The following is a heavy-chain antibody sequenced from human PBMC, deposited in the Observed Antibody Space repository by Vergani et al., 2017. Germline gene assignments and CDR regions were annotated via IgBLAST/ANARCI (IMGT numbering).Heavy chain of an antibody. J-gene: IGHJ4*02. D-gene: IGHD1-26*01. Sequence: QVQLVQSGAEVKKPGSSVKVSCKASGGTFSSYAISWVRQAPGQGLEWMGWINPNSGGTNYAQKFQGRVTMTRDTSISTAYMELSRLRSDDTAVYYCARDSRWEPRNDYWGQGTLVTVSS. CDR3: ARDSRWEPRNDY. CDR1: GGTFSSYA. CDR2: INPNSGGT. V-gene: IGHV1-2*02.